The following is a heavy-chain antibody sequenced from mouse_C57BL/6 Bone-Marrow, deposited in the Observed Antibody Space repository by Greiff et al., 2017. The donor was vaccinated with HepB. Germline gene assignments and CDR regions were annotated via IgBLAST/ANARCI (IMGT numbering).Heavy chain of an antibody. Sequence: QVQLKQPGAELVRPGSSVKLSCKASGYTFTSYWMHWVKQRPIQGLEWIGNIDPSDSETHYNQKFKDKATLTVDKSSSTAYMQLSSLTSEDSAVYYCARWDYSNPNWYFDVWGTGTTVTVSS. V-gene: IGHV1-52*01. D-gene: IGHD2-5*01. CDR3: ARWDYSNPNWYFDV. CDR1: GYTFTSYW. J-gene: IGHJ1*03. CDR2: IDPSDSET.